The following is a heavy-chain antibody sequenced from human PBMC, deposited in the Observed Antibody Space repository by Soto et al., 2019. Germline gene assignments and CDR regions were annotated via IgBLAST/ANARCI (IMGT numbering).Heavy chain of an antibody. CDR2: ISYDGNSK. J-gene: IGHJ4*02. D-gene: IGHD6-13*01. V-gene: IGHV3-30-3*01. Sequence: GGSLRLSCAASGFTFSNYTMQWVRQAPGKGLEWVAVISYDGNSKYYADSVKGRFTISRDNSKNMLYLQMNSLRAEDTALYYCARVRALEIAVRPVDYWGQGTLVTVSS. CDR3: ARVRALEIAVRPVDY. CDR1: GFTFSNYT.